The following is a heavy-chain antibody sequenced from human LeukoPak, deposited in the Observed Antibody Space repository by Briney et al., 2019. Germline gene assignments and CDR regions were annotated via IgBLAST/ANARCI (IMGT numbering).Heavy chain of an antibody. D-gene: IGHD3-3*02. CDR1: GYTFTSYY. J-gene: IGHJ4*02. CDR2: INPSGGST. Sequence: ASVKVSCKASGYTFTSYYIHWVRQAPGQGLEWMGIINPSGGSTSYAQKFQGRVSMTRDTSTSTVYMELSSLRSEDKAVYYCARDASSQAMAIRSFDYWGQGSLVTVPS. V-gene: IGHV1-46*01. CDR3: ARDASSQAMAIRSFDY.